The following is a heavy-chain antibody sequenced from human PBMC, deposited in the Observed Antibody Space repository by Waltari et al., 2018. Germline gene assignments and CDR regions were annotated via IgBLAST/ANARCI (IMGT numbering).Heavy chain of an antibody. Sequence: QVQLQQWGAGLLKPSETLSLTCAVYGGSFSGYYWSWIRQPPGKGLEWIGEINHSGSTNYNPSLKSRVTISVDTSKNQFSLKLSSVTAADTAVYYCARGSGWYGSDYWGQGTLVTVSS. J-gene: IGHJ4*02. V-gene: IGHV4-34*01. CDR3: ARGSGWYGSDY. CDR1: GGSFSGYY. D-gene: IGHD6-19*01. CDR2: INHSGST.